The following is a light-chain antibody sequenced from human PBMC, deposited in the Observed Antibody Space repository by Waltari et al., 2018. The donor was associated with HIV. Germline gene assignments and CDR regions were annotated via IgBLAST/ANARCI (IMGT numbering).Light chain of an antibody. CDR3: SSYTRNITLV. Sequence: QSALTQPASVSGSPGQSITISCTGTSSDVDYYNFVSWYQQHPGKAPKLMIYEVSNRPSGVSNRFSGSKSGNTASLTISGLQAEDEADYYCSSYTRNITLVFGVGTKVTVL. CDR1: SSDVDYYNF. V-gene: IGLV2-14*01. J-gene: IGLJ1*01. CDR2: EVS.